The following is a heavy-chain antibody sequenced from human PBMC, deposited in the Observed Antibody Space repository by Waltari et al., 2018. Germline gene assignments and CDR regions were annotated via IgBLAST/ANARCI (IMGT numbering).Heavy chain of an antibody. V-gene: IGHV3-21*01. CDR3: ARDFSSSWSVDY. D-gene: IGHD6-13*01. Sequence: EVQLVASGGGLVKPGGSLRLSCAASGFTFSSYSMNWVRQAPGKVLEWVSSISSSSSYICHADSVKGRVTISRDNAKNALYLQMNSLRAEDTAVYYCARDFSSSWSVDYWGQGTLVTVSS. CDR2: ISSSSSYI. CDR1: GFTFSSYS. J-gene: IGHJ4*02.